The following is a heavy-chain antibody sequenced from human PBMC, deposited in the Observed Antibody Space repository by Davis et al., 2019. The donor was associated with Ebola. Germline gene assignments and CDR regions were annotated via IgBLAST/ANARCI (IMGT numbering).Heavy chain of an antibody. Sequence: MPSETLPPTCAVYGGSFSGYYWSWLRQPPGKGLEWIGEINHSGSTNYNPPLKSRITISVHTSKYQFSLNLSSVTAADTSVYCCARGVYDILTSLRGWFDPWGQGTLVTVSS. V-gene: IGHV4-34*01. CDR2: INHSGST. D-gene: IGHD3-9*01. J-gene: IGHJ5*02. CDR3: ARGVYDILTSLRGWFDP. CDR1: GGSFSGYY.